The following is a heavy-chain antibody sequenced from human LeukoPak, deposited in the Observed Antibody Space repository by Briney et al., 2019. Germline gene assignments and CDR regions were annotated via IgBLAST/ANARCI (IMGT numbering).Heavy chain of an antibody. V-gene: IGHV3-9*01. Sequence: GGSLRLSCAASGFTFSSYAMSWVRQAPGKGLEWVSGISWNSGSIGYADSVKGRFTISRDNAKNSLYLQMNSLRAEDTALYYCAKGGGRGLNYFDYWGQGTLVTVSS. J-gene: IGHJ4*02. CDR1: GFTFSSYA. CDR3: AKGGGRGLNYFDY. CDR2: ISWNSGSI. D-gene: IGHD3-16*01.